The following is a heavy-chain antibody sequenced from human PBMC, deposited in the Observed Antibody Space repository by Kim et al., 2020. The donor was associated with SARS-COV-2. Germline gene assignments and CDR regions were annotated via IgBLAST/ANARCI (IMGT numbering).Heavy chain of an antibody. D-gene: IGHD5-12*01. V-gene: IGHV3-21*06. CDR2: IRTTSTYL. CDR1: GFDFNTYN. Sequence: GGSLRLSCEASGFDFNTYNMNWVRPAPCQWLAWVAFIRTTSTYLYSADSVHGRFTISRANSKNSLSFPMHRLPAWDSAFYFCSRAPPSLVVPPSAYDYF. J-gene: IGHJ2*01. CDR3: SRAPPSLVVPPSAYDYF.